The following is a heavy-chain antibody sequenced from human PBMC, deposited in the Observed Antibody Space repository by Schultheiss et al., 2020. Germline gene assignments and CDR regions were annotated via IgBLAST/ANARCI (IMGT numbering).Heavy chain of an antibody. D-gene: IGHD4-17*01. CDR1: GFTFDDYT. V-gene: IGHV3-43*01. CDR2: ISWDGGST. J-gene: IGHJ5*02. CDR3: AKDNQNYGDYNWFDP. Sequence: GGSLRLSCAASGFTFDDYTMHWVRQAPRKGLEWVSFISWDGGSTYYADSVKGRFTISRDNSKNSLYLQMNSLRAEDTAVYYCAKDNQNYGDYNWFDPWGQGTLVTVSS.